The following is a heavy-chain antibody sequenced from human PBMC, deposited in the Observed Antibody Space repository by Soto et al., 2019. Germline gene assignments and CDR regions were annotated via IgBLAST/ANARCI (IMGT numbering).Heavy chain of an antibody. CDR3: ARDTFSSSSLVDGLDV. CDR1: GFTFSSYW. D-gene: IGHD6-6*01. J-gene: IGHJ6*02. Sequence: GGSLRLSCAASGFTFSSYWMFWVRQAPGKGLVWVSRISIDGRSTNYADSVKGRFTISRDNAKNTLYLQMNSLRAEDTAVYFCARDTFSSSSLVDGLDVWGQGTTVTVSS. V-gene: IGHV3-74*01. CDR2: ISIDGRST.